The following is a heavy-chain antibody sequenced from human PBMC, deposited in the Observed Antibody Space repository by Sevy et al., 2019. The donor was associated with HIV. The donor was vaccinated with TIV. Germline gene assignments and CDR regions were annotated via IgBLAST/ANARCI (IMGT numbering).Heavy chain of an antibody. V-gene: IGHV3-21*01. CDR2: ISGFSCYI. D-gene: IGHD2-2*01. CDR1: GFTFSTYT. Sequence: GGSLRLSCAVSGFTFSTYTMNWVRQAPGKGLEWVSSISGFSCYIYYADSVKGRFTISRDNAKNSLYLQMNSLRAEDTAVYYCARDGGCTSTSCLLYFDYGGQGTLVTVSS. J-gene: IGHJ4*01. CDR3: ARDGGCTSTSCLLYFDY.